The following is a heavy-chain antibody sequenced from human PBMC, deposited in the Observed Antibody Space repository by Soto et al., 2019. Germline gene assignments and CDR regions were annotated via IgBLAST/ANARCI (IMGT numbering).Heavy chain of an antibody. J-gene: IGHJ4*02. V-gene: IGHV4-59*01. CDR1: GGSISSYY. D-gene: IGHD6-13*01. Sequence: KASETLSLTCTVSGGSISSYYWSWIRQPPGKGLEWIGYIYYSGSTNYNPSLKSRVTISVDTSKNQFSLKLSSVTAADTAVYYCARELPSSSFDYWGQGTLVTVSS. CDR3: ARELPSSSFDY. CDR2: IYYSGST.